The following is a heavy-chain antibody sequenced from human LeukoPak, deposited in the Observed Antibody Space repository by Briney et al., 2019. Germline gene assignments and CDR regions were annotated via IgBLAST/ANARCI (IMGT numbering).Heavy chain of an antibody. CDR2: INPSGGST. CDR3: AMMGSKFDY. CDR1: GYTFSNYH. V-gene: IGHV1-46*01. D-gene: IGHD3-10*01. J-gene: IGHJ4*02. Sequence: ASVKVSCKASGYTFSNYHMNWVRQAPGQGLEWMGIINPSGGSTSYAQKFQGRVTMTRDTSTSTVYMELSSLRSEDTAVYYCAMMGSKFDYWGQGTLVTVSS.